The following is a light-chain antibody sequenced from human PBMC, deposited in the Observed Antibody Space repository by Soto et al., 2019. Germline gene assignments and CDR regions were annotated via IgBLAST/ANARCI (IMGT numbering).Light chain of an antibody. CDR3: QQYYSYPLYT. J-gene: IGKJ2*01. CDR1: QGISGY. V-gene: IGKV1-8*01. CDR2: AAS. Sequence: AIRMTQSPSSLSASTGDRVTITCRASQGISGYLAWYQQKPGKAPKLLIYAASTLQSGVPSRFSGSGSGADFTLTISCLQSEDFATYYCQQYYSYPLYTFGQGTKVDIK.